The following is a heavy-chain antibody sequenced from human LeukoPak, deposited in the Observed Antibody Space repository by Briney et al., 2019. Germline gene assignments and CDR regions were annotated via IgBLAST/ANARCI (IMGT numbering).Heavy chain of an antibody. CDR2: ISSSSSTI. J-gene: IGHJ6*02. CDR3: ARPWNYYYYYVMDV. Sequence: GGSLRLSCAASGFTFSSYSMNWVRQAPGKGLEWVSYISSSSSTIYYADSVKGRFTISRDNAKNSLYLQMNSLRDEDTAVYYCARPWNYYYYYVMDVWGQGTTVTVSS. CDR1: GFTFSSYS. D-gene: IGHD1-1*01. V-gene: IGHV3-48*02.